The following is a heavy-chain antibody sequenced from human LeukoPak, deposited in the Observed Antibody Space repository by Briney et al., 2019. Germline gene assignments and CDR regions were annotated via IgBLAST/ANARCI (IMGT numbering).Heavy chain of an antibody. Sequence: PGGSLRLSCAASGFTFSSYGMSWVRQAPGKGLEWVSTISGSGGSTYYADSVKGRFTISRDNYKNTLYLQMNSLRAEDTAVYYCARDWFHAIDYWGQGTLVTVSS. D-gene: IGHD2/OR15-2a*01. CDR2: ISGSGGST. V-gene: IGHV3-23*01. CDR1: GFTFSSYG. CDR3: ARDWFHAIDY. J-gene: IGHJ4*02.